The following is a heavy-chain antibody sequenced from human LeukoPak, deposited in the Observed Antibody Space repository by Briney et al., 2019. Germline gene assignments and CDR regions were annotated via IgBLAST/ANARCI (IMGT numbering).Heavy chain of an antibody. J-gene: IGHJ4*02. CDR1: GGSFSGYY. CDR2: INHSGST. D-gene: IGHD2-21*01. V-gene: IGHV4-34*01. CDR3: ARSSIVVVIARPYYFDY. Sequence: SETLSLTCAVYGGSFSGYYWSWIRQPPGKGLEWIGEINHSGSTNYNPSLKSRVTISVDTSKNQFSLKLSSVTAADTAVYYCARSSIVVVIARPYYFDYWGQGTLVTVSS.